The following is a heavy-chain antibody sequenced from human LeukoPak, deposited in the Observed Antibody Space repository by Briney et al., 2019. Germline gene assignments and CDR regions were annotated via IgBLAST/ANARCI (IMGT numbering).Heavy chain of an antibody. Sequence: SETLSLTCTVSGGSITSSSYFWNWIRQPAGMGLEWIGRIFTRGGTNYNPSLKSRVTMSVDTSKNQISLKLSSATAADTAIYYCTRGYDTSGYLREFDPWGQGTLVTVSS. V-gene: IGHV4-61*02. CDR1: GGSITSSSYF. D-gene: IGHD3-22*01. J-gene: IGHJ5*02. CDR2: IFTRGGT. CDR3: TRGYDTSGYLREFDP.